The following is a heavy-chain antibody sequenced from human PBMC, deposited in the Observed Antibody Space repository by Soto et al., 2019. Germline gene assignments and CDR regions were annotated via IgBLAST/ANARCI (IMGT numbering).Heavy chain of an antibody. CDR3: TTDPVTMIVVVPSSG. V-gene: IGHV3-73*01. J-gene: IGHJ4*02. CDR2: IGSRGESYAT. D-gene: IGHD3-22*01. CDR1: GVSISSSS. Sequence: ETLSLTCTVSGVSISSSSYYWGWIRQPPGKGLEWLGRIGSRGESYATTYDVSVKGRFTISRDDSKKTAYLQMNSLESEDTAVYYCTTDPVTMIVVVPSSGWGQGTLVTVSS.